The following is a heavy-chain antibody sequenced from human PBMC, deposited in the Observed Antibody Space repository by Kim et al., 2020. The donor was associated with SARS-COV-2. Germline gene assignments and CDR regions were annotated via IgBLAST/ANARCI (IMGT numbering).Heavy chain of an antibody. J-gene: IGHJ3*02. CDR3: ARDAVGRRIAVAGTSAFDI. Sequence: GRFTISRDNSKNTLYLQMNSLRAEDTAVYYCARDAVGRRIAVAGTSAFDIWGQGTMVTVSS. D-gene: IGHD6-19*01. V-gene: IGHV3-30*07.